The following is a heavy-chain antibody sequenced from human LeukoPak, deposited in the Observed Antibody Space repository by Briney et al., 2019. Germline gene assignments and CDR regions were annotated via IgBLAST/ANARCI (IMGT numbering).Heavy chain of an antibody. CDR1: GYTFTSYH. Sequence: ASVKVSCKASGYTFTSYHMHWVRQAPGQGLEWMGIINPSGGTTNYAQKFRGRVTMTRDMSTSTVYMELSSLRSEDTAVYYCARDDYGDYGGDYAFDIWGQGTMVTVSS. J-gene: IGHJ3*02. D-gene: IGHD4-17*01. CDR2: INPSGGTT. V-gene: IGHV1-46*01. CDR3: ARDDYGDYGGDYAFDI.